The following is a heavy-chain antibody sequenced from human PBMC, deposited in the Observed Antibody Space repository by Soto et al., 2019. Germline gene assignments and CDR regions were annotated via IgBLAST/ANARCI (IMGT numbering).Heavy chain of an antibody. CDR3: ARGSAPSAWYETGWFDP. CDR2: IYYSGST. D-gene: IGHD6-13*01. J-gene: IGHJ5*02. V-gene: IGHV4-31*03. CDR1: GGSISSGGYY. Sequence: SETLSLTCTVSGGSISSGGYYWSWIRQHPGKGLEWIGYIYYSGSTYYNPSLKSRVTISVDTSKNQFSLKLSSVTAADTAVYYCARGSAPSAWYETGWFDPWGQGTLVTVSS.